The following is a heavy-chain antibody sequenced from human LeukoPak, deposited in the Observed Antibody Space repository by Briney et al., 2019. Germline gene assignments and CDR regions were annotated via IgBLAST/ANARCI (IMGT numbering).Heavy chain of an antibody. Sequence: GPCHRLSCAASGFSFSSYGMHWVRQAPGKWLGWVAVISYDGSNKYYADSVTGRFTFSRDNSRNTLYLQMNSLRAEDTAVYYCAKDQVVTAIRPDAFDIWGQGTMVTVSS. V-gene: IGHV3-30*18. CDR2: ISYDGSNK. D-gene: IGHD2-21*02. CDR1: GFSFSSYG. J-gene: IGHJ3*02. CDR3: AKDQVVTAIRPDAFDI.